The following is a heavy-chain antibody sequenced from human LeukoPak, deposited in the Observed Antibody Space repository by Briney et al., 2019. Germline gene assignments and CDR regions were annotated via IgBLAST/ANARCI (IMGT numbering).Heavy chain of an antibody. J-gene: IGHJ4*02. D-gene: IGHD3-22*01. CDR2: ISSSSSYI. CDR1: GFTFSSYS. CDR3: ARLYDSSGYSGY. V-gene: IGHV3-21*01. Sequence: GGSLRFSCAASGFTFSSYSMNWVRQAPGKGLEWVSSISSSSSYIYYADSVKGRFTISRDNAKNSLYLQMNSLRAEDTAVYYCARLYDSSGYSGYWGQGTLVTVSS.